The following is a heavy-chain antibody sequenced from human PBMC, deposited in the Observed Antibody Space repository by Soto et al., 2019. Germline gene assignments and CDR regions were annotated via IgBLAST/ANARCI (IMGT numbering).Heavy chain of an antibody. V-gene: IGHV3-48*02. J-gene: IGHJ5*02. CDR3: AGSITMVRGGYNWFDP. Sequence: PGGSLRLSCAASGFTFSSYAMSWVRQAPGKGLEWVSYISSSSSTIYHADSVKGRFTISRDNAKNSLYLQMNSLRDEDTAVYYCAGSITMVRGGYNWFDPWGQGALVTVSS. CDR2: ISSSSSTI. D-gene: IGHD3-10*01. CDR1: GFTFSSYA.